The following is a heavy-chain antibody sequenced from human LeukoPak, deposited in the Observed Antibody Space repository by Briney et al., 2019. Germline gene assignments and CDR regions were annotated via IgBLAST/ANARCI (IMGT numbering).Heavy chain of an antibody. CDR1: GFTFSSYG. D-gene: IGHD3-9*01. CDR3: AKGRYDILTGYPWYFDY. J-gene: IGHJ4*02. CDR2: ISHDGSNK. Sequence: GRSLRLSCAASGFTFSSYGMHWVRQAPGKGLEWVAGISHDGSNKYYADPVKGRLTISRDNSRNTLYLQMNSLRPEDTAVYYCAKGRYDILTGYPWYFDYWGQGTLVTVSS. V-gene: IGHV3-30*18.